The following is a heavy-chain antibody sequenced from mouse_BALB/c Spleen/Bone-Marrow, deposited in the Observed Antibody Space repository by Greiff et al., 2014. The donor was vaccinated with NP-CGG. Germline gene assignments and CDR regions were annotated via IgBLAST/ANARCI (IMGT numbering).Heavy chain of an antibody. CDR2: IDPYNGGT. Sequence: EVQLQQSGPELVKPGASVKVSCKASGYALTSYNMYWVKQSHGKSLEWIGYIDPYNGGTSYNQKFKGKATLTVDKSSSTAYMHLNSLTSEDSAVYYCARHSYYGSSLFDYWGQGTTLTASS. D-gene: IGHD1-1*01. CDR3: ARHSYYGSSLFDY. J-gene: IGHJ2*01. CDR1: GYALTSYN. V-gene: IGHV1S135*01.